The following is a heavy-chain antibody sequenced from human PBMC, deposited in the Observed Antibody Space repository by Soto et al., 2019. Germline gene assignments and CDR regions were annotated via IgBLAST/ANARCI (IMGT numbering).Heavy chain of an antibody. CDR2: INHSGST. V-gene: IGHV4-34*01. D-gene: IGHD6-19*01. CDR1: GGSISSGGYY. Sequence: PSETLSLTCPVSGGSISSGGYYWTWIRQPPGKGLEWIGEINHSGSTNYNPSLKSRATISVDTSKNQFSLKLSSVTAADTAVYYCAISKWYSSGPDICHWGQGTLVTVSS. CDR3: AISKWYSSGPDICH. J-gene: IGHJ4*02.